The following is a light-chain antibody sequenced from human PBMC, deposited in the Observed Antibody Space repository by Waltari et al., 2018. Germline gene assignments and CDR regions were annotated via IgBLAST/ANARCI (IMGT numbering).Light chain of an antibody. J-gene: IGKJ4*01. Sequence: EIVLTQSPGTLSLSPGERASLSCRASQSLSNNYVAWYQHKPGQAPRLLIFDASRSATGIPDRFSGSGSGTDFTLTISSLEPEDFAVYYCQKYGSTPRPFGGGTKVEIK. CDR3: QKYGSTPRP. V-gene: IGKV3-20*01. CDR1: QSLSNNY. CDR2: DAS.